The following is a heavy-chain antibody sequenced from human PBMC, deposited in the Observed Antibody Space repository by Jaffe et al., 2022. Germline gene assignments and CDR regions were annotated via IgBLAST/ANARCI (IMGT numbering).Heavy chain of an antibody. V-gene: IGHV4-38-2*01. CDR2: IYHSGST. CDR3: ARSYSSSMDWGAFDI. CDR1: GYSISSGYY. J-gene: IGHJ3*02. D-gene: IGHD6-13*01. Sequence: QVQLQESGPGLVKPSETLSLTCAVSGYSISSGYYWGWIRQPPGKGLEWIGSIYHSGSTYYNPSLKSRVTISVDTSKNQFSLKLSSVTAADTAVYYCARSYSSSMDWGAFDIWGQGTMVTVSS.